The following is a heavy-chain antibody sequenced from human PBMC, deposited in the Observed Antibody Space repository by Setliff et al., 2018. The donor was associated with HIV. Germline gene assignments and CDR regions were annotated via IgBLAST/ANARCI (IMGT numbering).Heavy chain of an antibody. V-gene: IGHV1-46*01. J-gene: IGHJ3*02. CDR2: FNPSGGTT. CDR1: GYIVTTYY. Sequence: ASVKVSCKASGYIVTTYYIHWVRQAPGQGLEWMGIFNPSGGTTTYAQTFQGRVTMTRDTSTSTVYMELSSLRSEDTAVYYCARDSPYGGNSGAFDIWGQGTMVTVSS. D-gene: IGHD2-21*02. CDR3: ARDSPYGGNSGAFDI.